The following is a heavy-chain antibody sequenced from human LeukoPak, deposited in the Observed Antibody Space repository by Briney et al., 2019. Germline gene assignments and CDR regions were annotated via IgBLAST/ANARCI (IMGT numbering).Heavy chain of an antibody. CDR1: GFTFSTYS. J-gene: IGHJ4*02. V-gene: IGHV3-48*01. D-gene: IGHD6-6*01. Sequence: GGSLRLSCAASGFTFSTYSMNWVRQAPGKGLEWVSYISSSSTTIYYADSVKGRFTISRDNAKNSLYLQLNSMRAEDTAVYYCAGGESEYSSSGDFAYWGQGTLVTVSS. CDR3: AGGESEYSSSGDFAY. CDR2: ISSSSTTI.